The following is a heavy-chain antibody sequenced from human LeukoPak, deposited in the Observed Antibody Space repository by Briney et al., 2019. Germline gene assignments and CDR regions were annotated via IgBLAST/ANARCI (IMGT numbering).Heavy chain of an antibody. Sequence: ASVKVSCKASGYTFTGYYIHWVRQAPGQGLEWMGWINPNSGATTFEQKCQGRVSMTRDTAISTAYMELSNLRSDDSAVYFCSRASTIAAPGAIPNDFWGQGTLVTVSS. CDR3: SRASTIAAPGAIPNDF. J-gene: IGHJ4*02. CDR1: GYTFTGYY. V-gene: IGHV1-2*02. D-gene: IGHD6-13*01. CDR2: INPNSGAT.